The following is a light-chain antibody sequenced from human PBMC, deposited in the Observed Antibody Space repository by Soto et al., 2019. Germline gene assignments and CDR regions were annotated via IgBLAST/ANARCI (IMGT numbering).Light chain of an antibody. CDR3: QHRSIWPVS. J-gene: IGKJ5*01. V-gene: IGKV3-11*01. CDR1: QSVGSY. CDR2: DAS. Sequence: TQSPATLSSSPGEIATLSCMASQSVGSYLAWYQQKPGLAPRLLIYDASNRATGIPARFSGSGSGADFTLTISSLEPEDFAVYYCQHRSIWPVSFGQGTRLEIK.